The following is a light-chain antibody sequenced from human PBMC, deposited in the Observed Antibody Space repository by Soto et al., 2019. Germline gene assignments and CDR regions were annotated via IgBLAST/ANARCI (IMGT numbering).Light chain of an antibody. CDR3: QQRSNWPLT. Sequence: EIVMTQSPATLSVSPGERATLSCRASQSVSSDLAWYQHKPGQAPRLLIYGASTRATGIPARFSGSGSGTDFTLTISSLEPEDFAVYYCQQRSNWPLTCGQGTRLEI. J-gene: IGKJ5*01. V-gene: IGKV3-15*01. CDR1: QSVSSD. CDR2: GAS.